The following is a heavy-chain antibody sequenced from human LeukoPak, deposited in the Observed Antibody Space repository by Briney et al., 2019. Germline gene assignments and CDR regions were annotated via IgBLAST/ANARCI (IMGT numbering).Heavy chain of an antibody. CDR1: GGSISSYY. Sequence: PSETLSLTCTVSGGSISSYYWSWIRQPPGKGLEWIGYIYYSGSTNYNPSLKSRVTISVDTSKNQFSLKLSSVTAADTAVYYCARGIYVGAEAHSWFDPWGQGTLVTVSS. V-gene: IGHV4-59*01. CDR3: ARGIYVGAEAHSWFDP. D-gene: IGHD1-26*01. J-gene: IGHJ5*02. CDR2: IYYSGST.